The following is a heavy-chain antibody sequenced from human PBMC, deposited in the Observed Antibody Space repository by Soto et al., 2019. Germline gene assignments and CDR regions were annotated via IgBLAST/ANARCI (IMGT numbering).Heavy chain of an antibody. D-gene: IGHD4-4*01. J-gene: IGHJ6*03. V-gene: IGHV1-18*01. CDR1: GYTFSRYA. CDR2: ISPYNGNT. Sequence: ASVKVSCKASGYTFSRYAISWVRQAPGRGLEWMGWISPYNGNTHYAQNLQGRVTMTTDTSTTTAYMELRSLKSDDTAIYYCARGTTVTTTPTYYYMDVWGKGTTVTVSS. CDR3: ARGTTVTTTPTYYYMDV.